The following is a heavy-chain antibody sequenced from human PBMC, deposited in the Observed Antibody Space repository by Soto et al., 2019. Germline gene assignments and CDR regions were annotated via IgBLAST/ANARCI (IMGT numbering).Heavy chain of an antibody. CDR2: IYYSGST. J-gene: IGHJ4*02. CDR1: GGSISSYY. D-gene: IGHD2-21*01. V-gene: IGHV4-59*01. Sequence: SETLSLTCTVSGGSISSYYWSWIRQPPGKGLEWIGYIYYSGSTNYNPSLKSRVTISVDTSKNQSSLKLNSVTAADTAVYFCARSGYCGGDNWYPAGYTDYWGQGTLVTVSS. CDR3: ARSGYCGGDNWYPAGYTDY.